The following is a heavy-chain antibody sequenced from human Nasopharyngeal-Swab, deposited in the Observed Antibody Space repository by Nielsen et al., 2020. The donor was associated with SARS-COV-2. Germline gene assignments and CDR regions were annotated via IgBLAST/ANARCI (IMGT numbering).Heavy chain of an antibody. D-gene: IGHD3-3*01. CDR3: ARRWASGVTIFGVVALSNWFDP. CDR1: GGSISSGGYY. J-gene: IGHJ5*02. CDR2: IYYSGST. Sequence: SETLSLTCTVSGGSISSGGYYWGWIRQPPGKGLEWIGSIYYSGSTYYNPSLKSRVTISVDTSKNQFSLKLSSVTAADTAVYYCARRWASGVTIFGVVALSNWFDPWGQGTLVTVSS. V-gene: IGHV4-39*01.